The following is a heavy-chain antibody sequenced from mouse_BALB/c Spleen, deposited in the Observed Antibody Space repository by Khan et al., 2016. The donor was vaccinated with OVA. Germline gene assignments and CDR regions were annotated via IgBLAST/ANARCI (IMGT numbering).Heavy chain of an antibody. CDR2: ITYSGNI. CDR1: GDSITSGF. Sequence: EVQLVESGPSLVKPPQTLSLSCSVTGDSITSGFWNWIRKFPGNKFEYLGYITYSGNIYYNPSLKSRISITRDTSKSQYYLQLNSVTTEDTATYYCARSYGSWAMDYWGQGTSVTVSS. CDR3: ARSYGSWAMDY. J-gene: IGHJ4*01. D-gene: IGHD1-1*01. V-gene: IGHV3-8*02.